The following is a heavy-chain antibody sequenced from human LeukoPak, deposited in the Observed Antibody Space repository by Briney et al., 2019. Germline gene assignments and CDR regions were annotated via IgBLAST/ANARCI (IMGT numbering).Heavy chain of an antibody. Sequence: GGSLRLSCAASGFTLSNHAMHWVRQAPGKGLEWVAFIRSDGSNKDYADSVKGRFTISRDNSKNTLYLQMNSLRSEDTAVYYCARGFGDSGIGFDIWGQGTMVTVSS. CDR1: GFTLSNHA. V-gene: IGHV3-30*02. CDR2: IRSDGSNK. D-gene: IGHD1-26*01. CDR3: ARGFGDSGIGFDI. J-gene: IGHJ3*02.